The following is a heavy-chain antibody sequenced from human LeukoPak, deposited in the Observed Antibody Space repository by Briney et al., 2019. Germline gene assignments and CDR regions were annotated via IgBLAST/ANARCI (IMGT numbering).Heavy chain of an antibody. V-gene: IGHV4-31*03. CDR3: SRGLDSRKLGY. J-gene: IGHJ4*02. Sequence: PSETLSLTCTVSEASFNSDDQYWNWIRQSPGKGLEWIGSIHPSGMLYNNPSLESRVTMSRDTSKNQFSLNLNSVTAADTAVYFCSRGLDSRKLGYWGQGILATVSS. D-gene: IGHD3-22*01. CDR1: EASFNSDDQY. CDR2: IHPSGML.